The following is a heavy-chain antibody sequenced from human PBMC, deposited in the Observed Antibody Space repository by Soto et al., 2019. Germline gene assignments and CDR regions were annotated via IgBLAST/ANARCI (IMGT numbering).Heavy chain of an antibody. CDR2: VNPNGGST. CDR1: GYTFTSFY. V-gene: IGHV1-46*03. CDR3: VRGLASGDY. J-gene: IGHJ4*02. Sequence: QVQLVQSGAEVKEPGASVKISCKASGYTFTSFYIHWVRQAPGQGLEWMGIVNPNGGSTNYAQNCKGRITISRDTSTSTVYMDLSSLRSEDTAVYYCVRGLASGDYWGQGTLVTVSS. D-gene: IGHD6-6*01.